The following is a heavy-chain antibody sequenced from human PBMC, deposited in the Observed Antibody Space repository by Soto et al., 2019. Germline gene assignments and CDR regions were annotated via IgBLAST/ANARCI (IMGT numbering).Heavy chain of an antibody. Sequence: RASVKVSCKASGYTFTSYGISWVRQAPGQGLEWMGWISAYNGNTNYAQKLQGRVTMTTDTSTSTAYMELRSLRSDDTAVYYCARDPPVDHSGSYSIYYYYGMDVWGKGTTVTVSS. CDR2: ISAYNGNT. V-gene: IGHV1-18*01. J-gene: IGHJ6*04. CDR3: ARDPPVDHSGSYSIYYYYGMDV. CDR1: GYTFTSYG. D-gene: IGHD1-26*01.